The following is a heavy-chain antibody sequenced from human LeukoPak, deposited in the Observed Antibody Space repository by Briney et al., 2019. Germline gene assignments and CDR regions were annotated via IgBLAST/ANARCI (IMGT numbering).Heavy chain of an antibody. CDR1: GGSISSYY. CDR3: ARGDDILTGYPLDY. Sequence: SETLSLTCTVSGGSISSYYWSWIRQPPGKGLEWIGYIYYSGSTNYNPSLKSRVTISVDTSKNQFSLKLSSVTAADTAVYYCARGDDILTGYPLDYWGQGTLVTVSS. D-gene: IGHD3-9*01. CDR2: IYYSGST. J-gene: IGHJ4*02. V-gene: IGHV4-59*01.